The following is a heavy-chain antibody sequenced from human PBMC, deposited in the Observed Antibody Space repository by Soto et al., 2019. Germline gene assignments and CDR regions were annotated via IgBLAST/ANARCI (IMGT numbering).Heavy chain of an antibody. J-gene: IGHJ6*02. CDR2: IYYSGST. Sequence: SEALCLPCTVSGGSITRSGYYWGCIRQPPRKGLEWIGSIYYSGSTYYNPSLKSRVTISVDTSKNQFSLKLSSVTAADTAVYYCARHRSRRGIAVAGTWDYYYGMDVWGQGTTVT. D-gene: IGHD6-19*01. V-gene: IGHV4-39*01. CDR1: GGSITRSGYY. CDR3: ARHRSRRGIAVAGTWDYYYGMDV.